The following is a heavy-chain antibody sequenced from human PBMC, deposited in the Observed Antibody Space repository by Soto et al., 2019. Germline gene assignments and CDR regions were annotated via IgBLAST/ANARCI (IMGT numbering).Heavy chain of an antibody. CDR2: IYWDDDK. J-gene: IGHJ4*02. D-gene: IGHD3-3*01. CDR1: GFSLSTSGVG. CDR3: AHVEWLLYYFDY. V-gene: IGHV2-5*02. Sequence: QITLKESGPPLVKPTQTLTLTCTFSGFSLSTSGVGVGWIRQPPGKALEWLALIYWDDDKRYSPSLKSRLTITKDTSKNQVVLTMTNMDPVDTATYYCAHVEWLLYYFDYWGQGTLVTVSS.